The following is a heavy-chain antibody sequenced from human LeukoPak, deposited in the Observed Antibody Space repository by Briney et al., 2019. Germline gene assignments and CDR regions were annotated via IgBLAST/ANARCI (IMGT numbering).Heavy chain of an antibody. Sequence: PGGSLRLSCAASGFTFSSYSMNWVRQAPGKGLEWVSSISSSSSYIYYADSVKGRFTISRDNAKNSLYLQMNSLRAEDTAVYYCARGVVVTAIGAAGYYYGMDVWGKGTTVTVSS. CDR2: ISSSSSYI. CDR1: GFTFSSYS. CDR3: ARGVVVTAIGAAGYYYGMDV. J-gene: IGHJ6*04. V-gene: IGHV3-21*01. D-gene: IGHD2-21*02.